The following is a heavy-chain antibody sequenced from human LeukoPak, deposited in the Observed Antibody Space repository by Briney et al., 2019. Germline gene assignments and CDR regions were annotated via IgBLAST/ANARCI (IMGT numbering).Heavy chain of an antibody. V-gene: IGHV1-2*02. J-gene: IGHJ4*02. CDR2: INPNSGGT. CDR3: ARDLQGTKVVYY. Sequence: GASVKIPSKASGYTFTGYYMHRVRQAPGQGLEWMGWINPNSGGTNYAQKFQGRVTMTRDTSISTAYMELSRLRSDDTAVYYCARDLQGTKVVYYWGQGTLVTVSS. D-gene: IGHD4-23*01. CDR1: GYTFTGYY.